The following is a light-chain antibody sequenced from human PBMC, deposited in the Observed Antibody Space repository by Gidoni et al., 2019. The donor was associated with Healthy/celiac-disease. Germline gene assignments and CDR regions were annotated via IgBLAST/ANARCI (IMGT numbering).Light chain of an antibody. CDR1: QSVSSSY. Sequence: PGTLSLSPGERATLSCRASQSVSSSYLAWYQQKPGQAPRLLSYGASSRATGIPDRFSGSGSGTDFTLTISRLEPEDFAVYYCQQYGSSLAITFGQGTRLEIK. V-gene: IGKV3-20*01. CDR2: GAS. CDR3: QQYGSSLAIT. J-gene: IGKJ5*01.